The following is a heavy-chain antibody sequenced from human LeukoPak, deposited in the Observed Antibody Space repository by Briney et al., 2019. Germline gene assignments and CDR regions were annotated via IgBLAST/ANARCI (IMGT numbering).Heavy chain of an antibody. J-gene: IGHJ4*02. V-gene: IGHV4-59*11. D-gene: IGHD3-3*01. CDR2: IYYSGST. Sequence: SETLSLTCTVSGGSISSHYWSWIRQPPGKGLEWIGHIYYSGSTNYNPSLKSRVTISVDTSKNQFSLKLSSVTAADTAVYYCARAPSDYDFWSGYLHQYFDYWGQGTLVTVSS. CDR1: GGSISSHY. CDR3: ARAPSDYDFWSGYLHQYFDY.